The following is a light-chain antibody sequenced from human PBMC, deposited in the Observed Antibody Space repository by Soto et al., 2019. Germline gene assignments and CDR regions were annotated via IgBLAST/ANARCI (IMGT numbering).Light chain of an antibody. Sequence: VLTQPPSASGTAGQVVTISCSGGDSNIGSNSVYWYQHLPRMAPKLLIYYNNQRPSGVPDRFSGSRSGTSASLAIVGLRSEDEAVYYCAAWDASLSACVFGNGTKAPS. V-gene: IGLV1-47*02. CDR2: YNN. CDR1: DSNIGSNS. CDR3: AAWDASLSACV. J-gene: IGLJ1*01.